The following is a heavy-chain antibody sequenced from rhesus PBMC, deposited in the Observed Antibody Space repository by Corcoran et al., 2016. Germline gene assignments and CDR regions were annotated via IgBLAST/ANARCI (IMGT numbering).Heavy chain of an antibody. CDR3: AGYYYGSGYCDY. D-gene: IGHD3-28*01. J-gene: IGHJ4*01. V-gene: IGHV4-80*01. CDR1: GGSFSSYW. CDR2: NNGKRWST. Sequence: QVQLQESGQGLVKPSETLYLTCAVSGGSFSSYWWSWIRQPPGKGLEWIGDNNGKRWSTNPHPSLTSRVTSSKDASKKQLSLKLSSVTAADTAVYYCAGYYYGSGYCDYWGQGVLVTVSA.